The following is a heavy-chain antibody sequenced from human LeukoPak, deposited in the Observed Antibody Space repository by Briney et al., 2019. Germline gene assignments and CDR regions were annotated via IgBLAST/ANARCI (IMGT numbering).Heavy chain of an antibody. CDR2: FDPEDGET. Sequence: ASVKVSCKASGYTFTSYGISWVRQAPGKGLEWMGGFDPEDGETIYAQKFQGRVTMTEDTSTDTAYMELSSLRSEDTAVYYCATAHRRYSSGWFDYWGQGTLVTVSS. CDR3: ATAHRRYSSGWFDY. V-gene: IGHV1-24*01. D-gene: IGHD6-19*01. J-gene: IGHJ4*02. CDR1: GYTFTSYG.